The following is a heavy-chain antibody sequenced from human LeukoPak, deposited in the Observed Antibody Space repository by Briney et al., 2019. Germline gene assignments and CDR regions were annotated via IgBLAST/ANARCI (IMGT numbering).Heavy chain of an antibody. CDR2: IHSGGSP. CDR3: ARSRYNCNDAALDY. CDR1: GFTVSSNY. J-gene: IGHJ4*02. V-gene: IGHV3-53*01. D-gene: IGHD1-1*01. Sequence: GGSLRLSCAASGFTVSSNYMSWVRQAPGKGLEWVSVIHSGGSPYYEASVKGRLTISRDNSKNTLYLQMNSLRAEDTAVYYCARSRYNCNDAALDYWGQGTLVTVSS.